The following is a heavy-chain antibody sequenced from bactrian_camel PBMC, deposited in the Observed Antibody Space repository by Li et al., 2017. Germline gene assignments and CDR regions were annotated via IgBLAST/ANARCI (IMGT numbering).Heavy chain of an antibody. CDR2: ISRGGHNI. CDR3: AADRGVVNALERAQYHY. CDR1: GFTFNTAD. D-gene: IGHD2*01. V-gene: IGHV3S40*01. J-gene: IGHJ4*01. Sequence: EVQLVESGGGLVQPGGSLRLSCAASGFTFNTADMSWVRQAPGKALEWVSTISRGGHNIYYTESVRGQFTISRDNAKNTLYLQMNSLKPEDTAMYYCAADRGVVNALERAQYHYWGQGTQVTVS.